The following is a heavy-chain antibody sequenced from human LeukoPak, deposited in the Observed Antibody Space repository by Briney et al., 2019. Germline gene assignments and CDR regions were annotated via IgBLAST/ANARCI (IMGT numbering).Heavy chain of an antibody. CDR3: ERDGLL. CDR1: GYTFTGYY. Sequence: ASVKVSCKASGYTFTGYYMHWVRQAPGQGLEWMGRINPNSCCTNYAQKSQGRVTINRDTSISTAYMELSRLRSDDAAVYYCERDGLLWGQGTLVTVSS. V-gene: IGHV1-2*06. CDR2: INPNSCCT. J-gene: IGHJ4*02.